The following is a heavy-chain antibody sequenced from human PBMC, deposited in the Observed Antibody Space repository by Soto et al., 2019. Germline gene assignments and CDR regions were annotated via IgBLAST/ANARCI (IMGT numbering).Heavy chain of an antibody. D-gene: IGHD4-17*01. CDR3: ATDLDYGDISVNYYYNGMDV. Sequence: ASVKVSCKASGYTFTSYGISWVRQAPGQGLEWMGWISAYNGNTNYAQKLQGRVTMTTDTSTSTAYMELRSLRSDDTAVYYCATDLDYGDISVNYYYNGMDVWGQGTTVTVSS. V-gene: IGHV1-18*04. CDR1: GYTFTSYG. CDR2: ISAYNGNT. J-gene: IGHJ6*02.